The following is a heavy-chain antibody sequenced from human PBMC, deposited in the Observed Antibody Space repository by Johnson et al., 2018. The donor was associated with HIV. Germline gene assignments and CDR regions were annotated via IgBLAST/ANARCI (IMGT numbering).Heavy chain of an antibody. J-gene: IGHJ3*02. D-gene: IGHD3-22*01. V-gene: IGHV3-20*04. CDR1: GFTFDDYG. CDR3: ARVGDRAMIVGGTDAFDI. Sequence: EQLVESGGGVVRPGGSLRLSCAASGFTFDDYGMSWVRQAPGKGLEWVSGINWNGGSTGYADSVKGRFTISRDNAKNSLYLQMNSLRAEVTALYYCARVGDRAMIVGGTDAFDIWGQGTMVTVSS. CDR2: INWNGGST.